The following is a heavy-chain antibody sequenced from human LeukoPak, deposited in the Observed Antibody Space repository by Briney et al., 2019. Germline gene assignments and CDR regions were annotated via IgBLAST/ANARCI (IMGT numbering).Heavy chain of an antibody. CDR2: IYYSGST. CDR1: GGSISSYY. Sequence: SETLSLTCTVSGGSISSYYWSWIRQPPGKGLEWIGYIYYSGSTNYNPSLKSRVTISVDTSKNQFSLKLSSVTAADTAAYYCARQAFDYGDYTGLDYWGQGTLVTVSS. J-gene: IGHJ4*02. CDR3: ARQAFDYGDYTGLDY. V-gene: IGHV4-59*12. D-gene: IGHD4-17*01.